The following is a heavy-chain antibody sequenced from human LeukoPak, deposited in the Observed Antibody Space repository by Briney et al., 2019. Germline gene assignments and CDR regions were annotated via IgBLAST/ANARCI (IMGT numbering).Heavy chain of an antibody. CDR1: GGSFSGYY. D-gene: IGHD2-8*01. CDR3: AVRGVHWFDP. CDR2: INHSGST. Sequence: PSETLSLTCAVYGGSFSGYYWSWIRQPPGKGLEWIGEINHSGSTNYNPSLKSRVTISVDTSKNQFSLKLSSVTAADTAVYYCAVRGVHWFDPWDQGTLVTVSS. V-gene: IGHV4-34*01. J-gene: IGHJ5*02.